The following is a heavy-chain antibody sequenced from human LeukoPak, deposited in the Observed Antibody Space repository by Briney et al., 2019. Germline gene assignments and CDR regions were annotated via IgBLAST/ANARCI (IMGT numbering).Heavy chain of an antibody. D-gene: IGHD6-25*01. CDR3: ARDGLAAATLHWCFDL. Sequence: GSLRLSCAASGFTFDDYGMSWVRQAPGKGLEWVSGINWNGGSTSYADSVKGRFTISRDNAKNSLYLQMNSLRAEDTAVYYCARDGLAAATLHWCFDLWGRGTLVTVSS. J-gene: IGHJ2*01. CDR1: GFTFDDYG. V-gene: IGHV3-20*04. CDR2: INWNGGST.